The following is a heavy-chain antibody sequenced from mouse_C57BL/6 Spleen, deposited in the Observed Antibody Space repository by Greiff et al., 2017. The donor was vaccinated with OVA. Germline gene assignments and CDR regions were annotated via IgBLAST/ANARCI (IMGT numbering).Heavy chain of an antibody. V-gene: IGHV1-80*01. CDR3: ARIYYGYLYAMDY. CDR2: IYPGDGDT. J-gene: IGHJ4*01. CDR1: GYAFSSYW. D-gene: IGHD2-2*01. Sequence: VQLQQSGAELVKPGASVKISCKASGYAFSSYWMNWVKQRPGKGLEWIGQIYPGDGDTNYNGKFKGKATLTADKSSSTAYMQLSSLTSEDSAVYFCARIYYGYLYAMDYWGQGTSVTVSS.